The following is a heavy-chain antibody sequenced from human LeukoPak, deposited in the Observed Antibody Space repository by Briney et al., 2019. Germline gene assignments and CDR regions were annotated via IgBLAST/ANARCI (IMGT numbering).Heavy chain of an antibody. Sequence: GGSLRLSCAASGFIFRSYALHWVRLAPGKGLECVALISYTGNNEYYADSVRGRFTISRDNSKNTLFLQMNNLRPEDTAVYYCARVGFSGYDTFDLWGQGTLVTVSS. CDR2: ISYTGNNE. CDR1: GFIFRSYA. CDR3: ARVGFSGYDTFDL. V-gene: IGHV3-30-3*01. J-gene: IGHJ4*02. D-gene: IGHD5-12*01.